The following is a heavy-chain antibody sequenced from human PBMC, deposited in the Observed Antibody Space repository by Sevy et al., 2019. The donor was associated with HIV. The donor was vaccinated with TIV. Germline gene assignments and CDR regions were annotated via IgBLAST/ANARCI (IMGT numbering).Heavy chain of an antibody. CDR1: GFTFSSYW. D-gene: IGHD3-22*01. Sequence: GGSLRLSCAASGFTFSSYWMTWVRQAPGKGLEWAANIKQDMSEKYYADSVKGGFTISRDNARNSLYLQMESLRAEDTAVYYCARAQQVTMLVVIGGLYFDFWGQGTLVTVSS. CDR2: IKQDMSEK. V-gene: IGHV3-7*01. J-gene: IGHJ4*02. CDR3: ARAQQVTMLVVIGGLYFDF.